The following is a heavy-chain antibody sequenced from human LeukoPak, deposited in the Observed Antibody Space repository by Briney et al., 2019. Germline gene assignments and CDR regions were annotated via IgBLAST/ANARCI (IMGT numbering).Heavy chain of an antibody. D-gene: IGHD6-13*01. Sequence: SGTLSLTCTVSGGSISSNYWWSWIRQSPGKGLEWIGEIYHSGSTNYRPSLKSRVTMSIDKSKNQFSLILSSVTAADTAVYYCARDRYISNWHFDYWGQGTLVTVSS. V-gene: IGHV4-4*02. CDR2: IYHSGST. CDR1: GGSISSNYW. J-gene: IGHJ4*02. CDR3: ARDRYISNWHFDY.